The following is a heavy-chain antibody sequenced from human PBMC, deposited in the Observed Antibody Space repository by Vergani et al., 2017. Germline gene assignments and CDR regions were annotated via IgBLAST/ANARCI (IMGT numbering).Heavy chain of an antibody. CDR1: EYSFGNYW. CDR2: IYPADSDT. V-gene: IGHV5-51*01. D-gene: IGHD1-1*01. CDR3: ARHTTYTDS. Sequence: EVELVQSGPEMRKPGESLKISCKGSEYSFGNYWIGWVRQMPGKGLEWMGIIYPADSDTRYSPSFQGQVTISADKSSSTAFLQWDSLKASGTALYYCARHTTYTDSWGQGTLVTVSS. J-gene: IGHJ4*02.